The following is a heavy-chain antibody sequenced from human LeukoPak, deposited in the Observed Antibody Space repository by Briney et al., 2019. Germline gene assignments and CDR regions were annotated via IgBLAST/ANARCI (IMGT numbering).Heavy chain of an antibody. Sequence: PGGSLRLSCAASGFTFSNHNMNWVRQAPMKGLEWVSSIGTDGSYIYYADSVQGRFTISRDNAKNSLYLQMNSLTAEDTAVYYCARKMKTGDRVGTFDIWGQGTMVTVSS. CDR1: GFTFSNHN. CDR2: IGTDGSYI. J-gene: IGHJ3*02. V-gene: IGHV3-21*01. CDR3: ARKMKTGDRVGTFDI. D-gene: IGHD1-1*01.